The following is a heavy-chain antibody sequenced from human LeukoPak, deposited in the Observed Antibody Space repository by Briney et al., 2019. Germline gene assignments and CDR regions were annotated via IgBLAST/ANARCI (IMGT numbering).Heavy chain of an antibody. CDR3: ARGEGATRNWFDP. D-gene: IGHD3-16*01. J-gene: IGHJ5*02. CDR2: INPNSGGT. CDR1: GYTFTTYY. Sequence: ASVKVSCKASGYTFTTYYIHWVRQAPGQGLEWMGRINPNSGGTNYAQKFQGRVTMTRDTSINTAHMELTRLRSVDTAIYYCARGEGATRNWFDPWGQGTLVTVSS. V-gene: IGHV1-2*06.